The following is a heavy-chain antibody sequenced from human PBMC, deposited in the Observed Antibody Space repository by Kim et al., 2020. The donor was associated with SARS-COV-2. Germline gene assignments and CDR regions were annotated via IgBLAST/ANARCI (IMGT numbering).Heavy chain of an antibody. CDR1: GGTFSSYA. V-gene: IGHV1-69*04. J-gene: IGHJ4*02. D-gene: IGHD2-21*02. Sequence: SVKVSCKSSGGTFSSYAISWVRQAPGQGLEWMGRIIPILGIANYAQKFQGRVTITADKSTSTAYMELSSLRSEDTAVYYCARSCGGDCSGLDYWGQGTLVTVSS. CDR3: ARSCGGDCSGLDY. CDR2: IIPILGIA.